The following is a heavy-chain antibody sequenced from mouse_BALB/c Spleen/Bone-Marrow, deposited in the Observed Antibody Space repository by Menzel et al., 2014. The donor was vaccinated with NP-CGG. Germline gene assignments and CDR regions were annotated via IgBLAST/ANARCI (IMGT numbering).Heavy chain of an antibody. CDR2: SNPSNGGS. V-gene: IGHV1S81*02. CDR1: GYTSSNYY. J-gene: IGHJ1*01. D-gene: IGHD1-1*01. CDR3: TRSNYGYWYFDV. Sequence: QVQLKESGAELVKPGASVKLSCKASGYTSSNYYMYWVKQRPGQGLEWIGESNPSNGGSNFNEKFKSKATLTVDKSSSTAYMQLSSLTSEDSAVYYCTRSNYGYWYFDVWGAGTTVTVSS.